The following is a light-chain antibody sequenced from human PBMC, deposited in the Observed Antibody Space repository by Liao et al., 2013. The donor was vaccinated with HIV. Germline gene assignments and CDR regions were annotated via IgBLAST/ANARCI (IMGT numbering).Light chain of an antibody. J-gene: IGLJ2*01. Sequence: YDLTQPPSMSVSPGQTASITCSGHTLGDRYINWYQQRPGQSPVLVIYEDTKRPSGIPERFSGSSSGNTATLTISETQIMDEADYFCQAWDSSADVVFGRRDQVDRP. CDR2: EDT. V-gene: IGLV3-1*01. CDR1: TLGDRY. CDR3: QAWDSSADVV.